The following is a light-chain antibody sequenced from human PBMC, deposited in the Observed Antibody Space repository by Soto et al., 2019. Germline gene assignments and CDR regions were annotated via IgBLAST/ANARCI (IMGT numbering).Light chain of an antibody. CDR2: GAS. CDR3: QHSRTLPSIT. CDR1: QIVSSTY. Sequence: ESFLPLSPGALFLSPGARATLSCRAIQIVSSTYLTWDQYKPGQAHRLLIYGASTRATGIPARFSGSGSGTDFTLTLNSIEAEDFEVYHCQHSRTLPSITFGQGTRLEIK. J-gene: IGKJ5*01. V-gene: IGKV3-20*01.